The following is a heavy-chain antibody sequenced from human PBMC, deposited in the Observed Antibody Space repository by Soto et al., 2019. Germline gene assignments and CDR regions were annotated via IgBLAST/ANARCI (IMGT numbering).Heavy chain of an antibody. CDR1: TGSMRTYY. CDR3: ARDDTTGLFDF. J-gene: IGHJ4*02. CDR2: ISHTGRT. V-gene: IGHV4-59*01. D-gene: IGHD4-17*01. Sequence: QVQLQESGPGLVRPAETLSLTCSVSTGSMRTYYWTWIRQSPGKGLEWIGQISHTGRTKYHPSLESRVTISVDTSRKQFSLKLTSVTAADTALYYCARDDTTGLFDFWGQGPLVTVSS.